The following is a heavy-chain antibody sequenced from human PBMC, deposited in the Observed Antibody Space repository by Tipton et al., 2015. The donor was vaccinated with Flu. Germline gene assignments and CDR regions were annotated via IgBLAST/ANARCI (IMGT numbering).Heavy chain of an antibody. J-gene: IGHJ4*02. V-gene: IGHV3-53*01. CDR2: IYSGGST. CDR1: GFTVSSNY. Sequence: SGFTVSSNYMTWVRQAPGKGLEWVSVIYSGGSTYYADSVKGRFTISRDNSKNTLYLQMNSLRVEDTAVYYCARGRGYCSATTCLLPFDFWGQGTLVTVSS. CDR3: ARGRGYCSATTCLLPFDF. D-gene: IGHD2-2*01.